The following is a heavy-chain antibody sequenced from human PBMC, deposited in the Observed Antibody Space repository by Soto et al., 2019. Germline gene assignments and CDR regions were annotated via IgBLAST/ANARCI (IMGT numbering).Heavy chain of an antibody. J-gene: IGHJ6*03. D-gene: IGHD4-17*01. V-gene: IGHV4-39*01. CDR2: IYYSGST. CDR1: GGSISSSSYY. CDR3: ASTDYGDYKYYYYYMDV. Sequence: QLQLQESGPGLVKPSETLSLTCTVSGGSISSSSYYWGWIRQPPGKGLEWIGSIYYSGSTYYNPSLNSRVTISVDTSKNQFSLKLSSVTAADTAVYYCASTDYGDYKYYYYYMDVWGKGTTVTVSS.